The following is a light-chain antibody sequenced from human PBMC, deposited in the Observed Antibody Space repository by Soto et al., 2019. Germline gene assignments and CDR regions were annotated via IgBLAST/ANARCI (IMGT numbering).Light chain of an antibody. CDR3: QRGDT. V-gene: IGKV3-11*01. CDR2: DAS. Sequence: EIVLTQSPANLSLSPGERAILSCRASQSVSSNLAWYQQKPGQAPRLLIYDASNRATGVPARFSGSGSGTDFTLTISSLEPEDFAVYYCQRGDTFGQGTRLEIK. CDR1: QSVSSN. J-gene: IGKJ5*01.